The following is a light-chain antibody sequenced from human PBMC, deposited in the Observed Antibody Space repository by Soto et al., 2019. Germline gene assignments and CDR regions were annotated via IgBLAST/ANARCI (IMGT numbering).Light chain of an antibody. J-gene: IGKJ1*01. CDR3: QQRSDWPRT. V-gene: IGKV3D-15*01. CDR1: QSIRSN. CDR2: GAS. Sequence: VLLTHSPATLSVSPGETTTISLRASQSIRSNLAWYQQKPGQAPRLLIYGASSRATGIPDRFSGSGSGTDFTLTISSLQSEDFAVYYCQQRSDWPRTFGQGTKVDIK.